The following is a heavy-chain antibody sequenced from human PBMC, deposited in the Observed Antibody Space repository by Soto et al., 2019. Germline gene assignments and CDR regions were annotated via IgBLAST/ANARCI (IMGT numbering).Heavy chain of an antibody. CDR2: IYYSGST. Sequence: QLQLQESGPGLVKPSETLSLTCTVSGGSISSSSYYWGWIRQPPGKGLEWIGSIYYSGSTYYNPSLKSRVTISVDTSKNQFSLKLSSVTAADTAVYYCARHGTVAGSYYFDYWGQGTLVTVSS. D-gene: IGHD6-13*01. J-gene: IGHJ4*02. CDR3: ARHGTVAGSYYFDY. V-gene: IGHV4-39*01. CDR1: GGSISSSSYY.